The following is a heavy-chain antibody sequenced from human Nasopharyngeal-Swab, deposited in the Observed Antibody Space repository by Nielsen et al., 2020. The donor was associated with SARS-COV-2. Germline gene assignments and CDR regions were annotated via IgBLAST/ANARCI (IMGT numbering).Heavy chain of an antibody. CDR3: ARVPGYYDRYGMDV. V-gene: IGHV1-45*02. Sequence: WVRQAPGQALEWMGWITPFNGNTNYAQKFQDRVTITRDRSMSTAYMELSSLRSEDTAMYYCARVPGYYDRYGMDVWGQGTTVTVSS. J-gene: IGHJ6*02. D-gene: IGHD3-22*01. CDR2: ITPFNGNT.